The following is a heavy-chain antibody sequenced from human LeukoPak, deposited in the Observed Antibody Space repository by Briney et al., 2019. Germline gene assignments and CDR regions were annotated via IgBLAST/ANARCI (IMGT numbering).Heavy chain of an antibody. Sequence: SETLSLTCAVYGGSFSGYYWSWIRPPPGKGLEWIGEINHSGSTNYNPSLKRRVTISVDTSKNQFSLKLSSVTAADTAVYYCARVRTYCSGGSCYFLRDYYYYGMDVWGQGTTVTVSS. CDR2: INHSGST. J-gene: IGHJ6*02. CDR3: ARVRTYCSGGSCYFLRDYYYYGMDV. D-gene: IGHD2-15*01. CDR1: GGSFSGYY. V-gene: IGHV4-34*01.